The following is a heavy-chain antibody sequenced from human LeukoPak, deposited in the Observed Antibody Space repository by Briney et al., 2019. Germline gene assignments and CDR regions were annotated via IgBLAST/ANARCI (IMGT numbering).Heavy chain of an antibody. CDR2: MNPNSGNT. J-gene: IGHJ4*02. Sequence: ASVKVSCKASGYTFTSYDINWVRQATGQELEWMGWMNPNSGNTGYAQKFQGRVTMTRNTSISTAYMELSSLRSEDTAVYYCARGLRYFDWLLSPLDYWGQGTLVTVSS. D-gene: IGHD3-9*01. V-gene: IGHV1-8*01. CDR3: ARGLRYFDWLLSPLDY. CDR1: GYTFTSYD.